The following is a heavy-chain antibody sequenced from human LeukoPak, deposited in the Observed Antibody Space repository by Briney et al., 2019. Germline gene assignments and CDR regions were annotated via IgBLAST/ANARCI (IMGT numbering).Heavy chain of an antibody. CDR1: GGTFSSYA. D-gene: IGHD3-3*01. Sequence: GASVKVSCKASGGTFSSYAISWVRQAPGQGLEWMGGIIPTFGTANYAQKFQGRVTITADESTSTAYMELSSLRSEDTAVYYCARDFTIFGVPTGFDPWGQGTLVTVSX. V-gene: IGHV1-69*13. CDR2: IIPTFGTA. J-gene: IGHJ5*02. CDR3: ARDFTIFGVPTGFDP.